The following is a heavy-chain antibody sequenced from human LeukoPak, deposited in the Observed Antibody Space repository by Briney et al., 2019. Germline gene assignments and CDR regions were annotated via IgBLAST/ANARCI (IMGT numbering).Heavy chain of an antibody. D-gene: IGHD6-13*01. Sequence: SVTVSLTCAVYGGSFSGYYWSWIPQRPGKGLEWIGEINHSGSTNYHPSLKSRVTISVDTSKKQFSLKLSSVTAADTAVYYCARGRKSIAAAGFQHWGQGTLVTVSS. CDR3: ARGRKSIAAAGFQH. V-gene: IGHV4-34*01. CDR1: GGSFSGYY. J-gene: IGHJ1*01. CDR2: INHSGST.